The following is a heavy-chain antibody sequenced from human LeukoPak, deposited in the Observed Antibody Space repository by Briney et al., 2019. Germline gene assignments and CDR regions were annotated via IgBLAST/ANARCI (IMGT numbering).Heavy chain of an antibody. CDR2: IYYSGST. D-gene: IGHD3-16*01. CDR1: GGSISSYY. J-gene: IGHJ6*03. Sequence: SETLSLTCTVSGGSISSYYWSWIRQPPGKGLEWIGYIYYSGSTDYNPSLKSRLTISVDTSKNQFSLKLSSVTAADTAVYYCARETSQKGAHYMDVWGKGTTVTISS. V-gene: IGHV4-59*01. CDR3: ARETSQKGAHYMDV.